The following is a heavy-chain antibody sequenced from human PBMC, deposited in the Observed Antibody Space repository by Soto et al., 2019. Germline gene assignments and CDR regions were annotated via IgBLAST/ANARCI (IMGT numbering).Heavy chain of an antibody. J-gene: IGHJ5*01. CDR1: GGSISNYY. Sequence: SETLSLTCTVSGGSISNYYWTWIRQPAGKGLEWIGRIYTSGSTNYNPSLNSRVTMSVDTSKNQFSLTLSSVPAADTALYYCARQTTYSSSWYEYWGHGTLVTVSS. CDR2: IYTSGST. CDR3: ARQTTYSSSWYEY. V-gene: IGHV4-4*07. D-gene: IGHD6-13*01.